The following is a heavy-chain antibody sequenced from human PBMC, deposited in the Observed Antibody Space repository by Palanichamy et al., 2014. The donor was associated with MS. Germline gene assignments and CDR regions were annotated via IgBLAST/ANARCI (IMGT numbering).Heavy chain of an antibody. CDR1: GGSISSSSYY. CDR3: ARDGVYYYGMDV. CDR2: LYYTGRT. V-gene: IGHV4-39*07. Sequence: QLQLQESGPGLVKPSETPSLTCTVSGGSISSSSYYWDWVRQPPGKGLEWIGSLYYTGRTYYNPSLKSRVTISVDTSKNQFSLNLSSVTAADTAVYYCARDGVYYYGMDVWGQGTTVTVSS. J-gene: IGHJ6*02.